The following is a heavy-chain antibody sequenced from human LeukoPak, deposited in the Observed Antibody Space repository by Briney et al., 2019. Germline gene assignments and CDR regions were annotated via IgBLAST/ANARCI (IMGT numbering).Heavy chain of an antibody. CDR2: INHSGST. J-gene: IGHJ3*02. CDR1: GGSFSGYY. CDR3: ARSARYGACDAFDI. D-gene: IGHD4/OR15-4a*01. V-gene: IGHV4-34*01. Sequence: SETLSLTCAVYGGSFSGYYWSWIRQPPGKGLEWIGEINHSGSTNYNPSLKSRVTISVDTSKNQFSLKLSSVTAADTAVYYCARSARYGACDAFDIWGQGTMVTVSS.